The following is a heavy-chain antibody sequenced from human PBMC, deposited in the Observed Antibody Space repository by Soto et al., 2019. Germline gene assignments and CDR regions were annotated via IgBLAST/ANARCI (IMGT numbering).Heavy chain of an antibody. CDR3: AKDPYGDSTPGYYYYGMDV. CDR2: ISYDGSNK. V-gene: IGHV3-30*18. CDR1: GFTFSSYG. Sequence: PVGSLRLSCAASGFTFSSYGMHWVRQAPGKGLEWVAVISYDGSNKYYADSVKGRFTISRDNSKNTLYLQMNSLRAEDTAVYYCAKDPYGDSTPGYYYYGMDVWGQGTTVTVSS. D-gene: IGHD4-17*01. J-gene: IGHJ6*02.